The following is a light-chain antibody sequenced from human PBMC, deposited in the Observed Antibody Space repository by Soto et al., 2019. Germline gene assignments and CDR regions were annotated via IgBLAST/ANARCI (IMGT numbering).Light chain of an antibody. CDR3: QHYIAYPLT. Sequence: DIQMTQSPSTLSASVGDRVTIACRASQSISGYLAWYQRKPGKAPKLLIYDASNLETGVPARFSGSGSGAEFTLTINSLQPDDFASYYCQHYIAYPLTFGGGTKVEIK. CDR2: DAS. CDR1: QSISGY. J-gene: IGKJ4*01. V-gene: IGKV1-5*01.